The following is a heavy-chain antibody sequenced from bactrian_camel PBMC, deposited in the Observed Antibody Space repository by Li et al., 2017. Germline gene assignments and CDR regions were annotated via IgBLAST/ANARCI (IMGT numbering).Heavy chain of an antibody. CDR1: GFTFDDRS. CDR2: YSNNGVA. J-gene: IGHJ4*01. D-gene: IGHD3*01. V-gene: IGHV3S61*01. Sequence: HVQLVESGGGSVQPGGSLILSCTANGFTFDDRSMAWYRQAPGAECEMVGTYSNNGVAYVDDSVKGRFTISRDNAKDTLYLQINSLKIEDTAVYYCALGSSRQATMTARGKGTQVTDS.